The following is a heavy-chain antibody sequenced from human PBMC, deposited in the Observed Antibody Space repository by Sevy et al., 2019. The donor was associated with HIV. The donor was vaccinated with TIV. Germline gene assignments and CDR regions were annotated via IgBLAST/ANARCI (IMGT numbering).Heavy chain of an antibody. CDR3: AREDVILWFGELNYYYGMDV. V-gene: IGHV3-7*01. Sequence: GGSLRLSCAASGFTFSSYWMSWVRQAPGKGLEWVANIKQDGSEKYYVDSVKGRFTISRDNAKNSLYLQMNSLRAEDTAVYYCAREDVILWFGELNYYYGMDVWGQGITVTVSS. D-gene: IGHD3-10*01. CDR1: GFTFSSYW. CDR2: IKQDGSEK. J-gene: IGHJ6*02.